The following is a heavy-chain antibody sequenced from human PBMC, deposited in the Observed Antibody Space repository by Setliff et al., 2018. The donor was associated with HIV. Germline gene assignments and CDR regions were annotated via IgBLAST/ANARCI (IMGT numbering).Heavy chain of an antibody. V-gene: IGHV4-30-4*08. D-gene: IGHD3-22*01. CDR3: ARRVVITTGSYYFDY. CDR1: GGSFSDYY. J-gene: IGHJ4*02. Sequence: SETLSLTCAVYGGSFSDYYWSWIRQPPGKGLEWIGYIYYTGSTYYNPSLKSRVTISVDTSKNQFSLKLSSVTPADTAVYYCARRVVITTGSYYFDYWGQGTLVTVSS. CDR2: IYYTGST.